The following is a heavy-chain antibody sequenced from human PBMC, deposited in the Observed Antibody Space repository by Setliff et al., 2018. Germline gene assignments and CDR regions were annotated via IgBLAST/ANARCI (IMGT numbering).Heavy chain of an antibody. J-gene: IGHJ4*02. CDR1: GGSISSGVYY. D-gene: IGHD7-27*01. Sequence: SETLSLTCTVSGGSISSGVYYWAWIRQPPGKGLEWIGRIYYRGDTYYIPSLLSRVTISVDTSKNQFSLKLSSVTAADTSVYFCARHRPNLPFDAWGQGALVTVSS. CDR3: ARHRPNLPFDA. CDR2: IYYRGDT. V-gene: IGHV4-39*01.